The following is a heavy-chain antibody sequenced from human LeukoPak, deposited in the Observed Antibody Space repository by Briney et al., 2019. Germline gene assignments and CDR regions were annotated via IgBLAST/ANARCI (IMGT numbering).Heavy chain of an antibody. CDR2: IYYSGST. J-gene: IGHJ4*02. Sequence: SETLSLTCTVSGGSISSSSYYWGWIRQPPGKGLEWIGSIYYSGSTCYNPSLKSRVTISVDTSKNQFSLKLSSVTAADTAVYYCARRIAVESDFDYWGQGTLVTVSS. V-gene: IGHV4-39*01. D-gene: IGHD6-19*01. CDR3: ARRIAVESDFDY. CDR1: GGSISSSSYY.